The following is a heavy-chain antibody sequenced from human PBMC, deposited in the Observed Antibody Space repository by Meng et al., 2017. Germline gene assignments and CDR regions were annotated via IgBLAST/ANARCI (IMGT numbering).Heavy chain of an antibody. CDR3: TTVYYYGSGRLYFEY. D-gene: IGHD3-10*01. V-gene: IGHV4-4*02. J-gene: IGHJ4*02. CDR1: RGSIRSSAW. Sequence: QVGALESGPGLAKPAGTLALTCDVSRGSIRSSAWWSWVRQSPGKGLEWIGEIYQTGSTNYNPSLKSRAIISVDPSNNQFSLELTSLTAADTAVYYCTTVYYYGSGRLYFEYWGQGTLVTVSS. CDR2: IYQTGST.